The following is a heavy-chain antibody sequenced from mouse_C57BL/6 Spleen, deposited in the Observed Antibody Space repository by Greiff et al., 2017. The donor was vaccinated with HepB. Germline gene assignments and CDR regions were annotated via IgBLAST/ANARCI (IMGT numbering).Heavy chain of an antibody. CDR2: IWSGGST. V-gene: IGHV2-2*01. Sequence: QVQLLQSGPGLVQPSQSLSITCTVSGFSLTSYGVHWVRQSPGKGLEWLGVIWSGGSTDYNAAFISRLSISKNNSKSQVIFKMNSLQADDKSIYYYARVMITTNYFDYWGQGTTLTVSS. J-gene: IGHJ2*01. CDR3: ARVMITTNYFDY. D-gene: IGHD2-4*01. CDR1: GFSLTSYG.